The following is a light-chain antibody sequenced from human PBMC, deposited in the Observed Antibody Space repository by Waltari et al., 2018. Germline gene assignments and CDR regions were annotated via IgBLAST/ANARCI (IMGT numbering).Light chain of an antibody. J-gene: IGKJ2*01. V-gene: IGKV4-1*01. Sequence: DIVMTQSPDSLPVSLVERATIKCKSSQNILYSPNHKNFLAWYQQKPGQPPKLLINWASTRESGVPDRFTGSGSGTDFTLTINRLQAEDVAVYYCQQYYNKPYTFGQGTKLEIK. CDR2: WAS. CDR3: QQYYNKPYT. CDR1: QNILYSPNHKNF.